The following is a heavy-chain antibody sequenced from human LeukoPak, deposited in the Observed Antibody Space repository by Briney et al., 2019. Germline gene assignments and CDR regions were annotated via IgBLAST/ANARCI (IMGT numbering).Heavy chain of an antibody. Sequence: GESLKISCKGPGYSYTSYWIGWVRQMPGKGLEWMGFIYPGDSDTRYSPSFQGQVTISADKSISTAYLQWSSLKASDTAMYYCARLPSIMITFGGVPDYWGQGTLVTVSS. CDR2: IYPGDSDT. D-gene: IGHD3-16*01. CDR1: GYSYTSYW. J-gene: IGHJ4*02. V-gene: IGHV5-51*01. CDR3: ARLPSIMITFGGVPDY.